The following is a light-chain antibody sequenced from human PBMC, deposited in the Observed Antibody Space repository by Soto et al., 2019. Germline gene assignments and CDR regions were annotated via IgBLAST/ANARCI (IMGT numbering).Light chain of an antibody. J-gene: IGKJ3*01. CDR3: QQRSNWPPFT. CDR1: QSVSGSY. CDR2: DAS. Sequence: ENVLTQSPGTLSLSPGERATLSCRASQSVSGSYLAWYQQKPGQAPRLLIYDASNRATGIPARFSGSGSGTDFTLTISSLEPEDFAVYYCQQRSNWPPFTFGPGTKVDIK. V-gene: IGKV3-11*01.